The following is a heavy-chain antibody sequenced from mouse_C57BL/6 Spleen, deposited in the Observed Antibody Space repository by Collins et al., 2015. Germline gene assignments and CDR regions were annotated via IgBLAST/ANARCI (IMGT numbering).Heavy chain of an antibody. D-gene: IGHD4-1*01. Sequence: QVQLKQSGPGLVQPSQSLSITCTVSGFSLTSYGVHWVRQSPGKGLGWLGVIWRGGSTDYNAAFMSRLSITKDNSKSQVFFKMNSLQADDTAIYYCAKNWNWDYYAMDYWGQGTSVTVSS. CDR2: IWRGGST. J-gene: IGHJ4*01. CDR3: AKNWNWDYYAMDY. CDR1: GFSLTSYG. V-gene: IGHV2-5*01.